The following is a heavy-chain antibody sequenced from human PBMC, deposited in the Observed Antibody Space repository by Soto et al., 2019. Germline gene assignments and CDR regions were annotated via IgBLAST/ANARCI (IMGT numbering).Heavy chain of an antibody. J-gene: IGHJ5*02. CDR3: ARDSYYYDSSGYLMGWFDP. D-gene: IGHD3-22*01. CDR2: ISAYNGNT. V-gene: IGHV1-18*04. Sequence: QVQLVQSGAEVKKPGASVKVSCKASGYTFTSYGISWVRQAPGQGLEWMGWISAYNGNTNYAQKLQGRVTMTTDTSTSTAYMELRSLRSDDTAVYYCARDSYYYDSSGYLMGWFDPWGQGTLVTVSS. CDR1: GYTFTSYG.